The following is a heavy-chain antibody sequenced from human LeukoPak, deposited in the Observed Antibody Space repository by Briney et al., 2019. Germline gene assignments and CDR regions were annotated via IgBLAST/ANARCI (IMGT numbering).Heavy chain of an antibody. V-gene: IGHV3-23*01. CDR1: GFTFSSYA. CDR2: ISGSGGST. CDR3: AKTGQYYGSASRRPIYYYYMDV. Sequence: GGSLRLSCAASGFTFSSYAMSWVRQAPGKGLEWVSAISGSGGSTYYADSVKGRFTISRDNSKNTLYLQMNSLRAEDTAVYYCAKTGQYYGSASRRPIYYYYMDVWGKGTTVTVSS. D-gene: IGHD3-10*01. J-gene: IGHJ6*03.